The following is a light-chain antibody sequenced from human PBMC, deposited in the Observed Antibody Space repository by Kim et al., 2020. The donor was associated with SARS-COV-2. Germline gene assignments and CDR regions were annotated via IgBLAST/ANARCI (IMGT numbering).Light chain of an antibody. CDR3: LQHSTYPLT. J-gene: IGKJ5*01. V-gene: IGKV1-17*01. CDR1: QDIRND. CDR2: GAS. Sequence: ASVGDRVTITFRASQDIRNDLGWYQQNPGRAPKRLIYGASVLQSGVPSRFSGSGSGTEFTLTISSVQPEDFATYFCLQHSTYPLTFGQGTRLEIK.